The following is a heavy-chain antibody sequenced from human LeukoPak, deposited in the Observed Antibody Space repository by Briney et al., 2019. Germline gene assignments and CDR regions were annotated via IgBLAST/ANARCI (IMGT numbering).Heavy chain of an antibody. CDR1: GFTVSSNY. CDR3: AKALRYCSGGSCYWSRIDN. Sequence: PGGSLRLSCADSGFTVSSNYMRWVRQAPGKGLEGVSVISGSGGSTYYADSVKGRFTISRDNSKSTVFLQMNSLRAEDTAVYYCAKALRYCSGGSCYWSRIDNWGQRTLVTVSS. CDR2: ISGSGGST. D-gene: IGHD2-15*01. J-gene: IGHJ4*02. V-gene: IGHV3-23*01.